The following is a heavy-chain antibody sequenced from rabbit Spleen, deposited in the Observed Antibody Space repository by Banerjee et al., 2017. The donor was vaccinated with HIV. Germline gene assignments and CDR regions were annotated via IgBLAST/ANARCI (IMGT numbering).Heavy chain of an antibody. D-gene: IGHD1-1*01. J-gene: IGHJ4*01. CDR2: IDPVFGTA. CDR1: GFSISSYYM. Sequence: QEQLEESAGGLVQPGGSLTLTCTASGFSISSYYMNWVRQAPGKGLEWIGYIDPVFGTAYYASWAKGRFTISKTSSTTVTLQMTSLTAADTATYFCARIIRFSDYFDLWGQGTLVTVS. V-gene: IGHV1S45*01. CDR3: ARIIRFSDYFDL.